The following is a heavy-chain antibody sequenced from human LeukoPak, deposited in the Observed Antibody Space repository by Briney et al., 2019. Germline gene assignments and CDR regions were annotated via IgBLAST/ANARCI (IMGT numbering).Heavy chain of an antibody. CDR3: ATQVERITIFGVASWFDP. CDR1: GGSISSYY. CDR2: IYYSGST. Sequence: PSETLSLTCTVSGGSISSYYRSWIRQPPGKGLEWIGYIYYSGSTNYNPSLKSRVTISVDTSKNQFSLKLSSVTAAGTAVYYCATQVERITIFGVASWFDPWGQGTLVTVSS. D-gene: IGHD3-3*01. J-gene: IGHJ5*02. V-gene: IGHV4-59*01.